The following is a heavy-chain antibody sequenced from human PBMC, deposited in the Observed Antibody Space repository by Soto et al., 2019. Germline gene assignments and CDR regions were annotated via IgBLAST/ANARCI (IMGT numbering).Heavy chain of an antibody. CDR1: GFTFSSYG. V-gene: IGHV3-30*18. D-gene: IGHD3-3*01. CDR3: AKANYDFWSGYPRDYYYYGMDV. J-gene: IGHJ6*02. CDR2: ISYDGSNK. Sequence: GGSLRLSCAASGFTFSSYGMHWVRQAPGKGLEWVAVISYDGSNKYYADSVKGRFTISRDNSKNTLYLQMNSLRAEDTAVYYCAKANYDFWSGYPRDYYYYGMDVWGQGTRSPSP.